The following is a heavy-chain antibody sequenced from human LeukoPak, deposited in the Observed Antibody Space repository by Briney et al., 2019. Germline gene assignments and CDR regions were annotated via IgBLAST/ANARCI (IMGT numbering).Heavy chain of an antibody. V-gene: IGHV4-30-2*01. CDR1: GGSISSGGYS. Sequence: PSETLSLTCAVSGGSISSGGYSWSWIRQPPGKGLEWIGYIYHSGSTYYNPSLKSRVTISVDRSKNQFSLKLSSVTAADTAVYYCASFLAYCGGDCYRGHFDYWGQGTLVTVSS. D-gene: IGHD2-21*02. CDR3: ASFLAYCGGDCYRGHFDY. CDR2: IYHSGST. J-gene: IGHJ4*02.